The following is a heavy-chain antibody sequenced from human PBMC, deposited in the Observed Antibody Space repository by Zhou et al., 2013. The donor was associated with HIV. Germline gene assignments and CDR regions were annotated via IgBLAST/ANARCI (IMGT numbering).Heavy chain of an antibody. Sequence: QIQLVQSGAEVKKPGSSVKVSCKASGGTFSRYAITWVRQAPGQGLEWMGEIIPISGTAKYAQKFQGRVTITTDESTSTAYVELSSLRSEDTAVYYCASQNPDLVVVVAATHAPDAFDIWAKGQWSPSLQ. J-gene: IGHJ3*02. V-gene: IGHV1-69*05. CDR3: ASQNPDLVVVVAATHAPDAFDI. CDR1: GGTFSRYA. D-gene: IGHD2-15*01. CDR2: IIPISGTA.